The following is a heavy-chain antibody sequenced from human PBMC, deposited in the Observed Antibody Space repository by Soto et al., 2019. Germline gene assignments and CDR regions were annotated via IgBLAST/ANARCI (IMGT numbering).Heavy chain of an antibody. CDR3: AREEAIAPAGRNYYYYGMDV. J-gene: IGHJ6*02. D-gene: IGHD6-13*01. CDR1: GSTLSDHY. CDR2: TRNTAKSCMT. V-gene: IGHV3-72*01. Sequence: GETLKISCVASGSTLSDHYMHWARPAPGKGLEGVARTRNTAKSCMTQYAASVLGRFTISRDDSNISLDLLMSSLRTEDTAVYYCAREEAIAPAGRNYYYYGMDVWGQGTTVTVSS.